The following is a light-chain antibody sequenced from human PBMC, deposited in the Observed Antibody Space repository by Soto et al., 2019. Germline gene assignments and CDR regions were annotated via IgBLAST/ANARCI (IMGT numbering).Light chain of an antibody. CDR1: SSDVGTYKP. Sequence: QSVVTQPASVSGAPGQSITISCTGTSSDVGTYKPVSWYQQYPGKAPKVIIYYDTKRPSGVSSRFSGSKSGNSTSLTISGLQAEDEADYYCCSFAGSSTSFGGGTKATVL. CDR3: CSFAGSSTS. V-gene: IGLV2-23*01. CDR2: YDT. J-gene: IGLJ3*02.